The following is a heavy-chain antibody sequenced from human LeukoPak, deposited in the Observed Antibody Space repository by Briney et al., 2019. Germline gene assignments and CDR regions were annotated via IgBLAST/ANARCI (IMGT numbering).Heavy chain of an antibody. D-gene: IGHD3-22*01. J-gene: IGHJ4*02. CDR2: ISYSGTT. CDR1: GGSISSRPYY. CDR3: ARMIVVVSKYYFDY. V-gene: IGHV4-39*07. Sequence: SETLSLTCTVSGGSISSRPYYWGWVRQPPGKGLEWIGTISYSGTTYYNPSLKSRVTISVDTSKNQFSLKLSSVTAADTAVYYCARMIVVVSKYYFDYWGQGTLVTVSS.